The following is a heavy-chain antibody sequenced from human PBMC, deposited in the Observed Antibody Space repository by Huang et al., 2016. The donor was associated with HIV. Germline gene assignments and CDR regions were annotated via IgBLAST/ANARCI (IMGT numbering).Heavy chain of an antibody. CDR2: VIPLFRAP. Sequence: QVQLEQSGPAVRKPGSSVKVSCQASGGSFSDQIISWVRQAPGQRFEWMGGVIPLFRAPAYAQEFQGRVTMTADESTATIYMELNSLTSEDTAVYYCAMSLRYQYDSRSYWGRYFDYWGQGTLVTVSS. J-gene: IGHJ4*02. CDR3: AMSLRYQYDSRSYWGRYFDY. CDR1: GGSFSDQI. D-gene: IGHD3-16*01. V-gene: IGHV1-69*01.